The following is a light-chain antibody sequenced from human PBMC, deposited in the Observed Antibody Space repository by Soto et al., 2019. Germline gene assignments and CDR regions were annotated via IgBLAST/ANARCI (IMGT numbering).Light chain of an antibody. CDR1: QSISNN. CDR3: QQYSSAPVT. CDR2: DAS. V-gene: IGKV3D-15*01. Sequence: EIQMTQSPSTLSASLGDRATLSCRASQSISNNLAWYQQKPGQAPRPLIYDASTLATGVPARFSGSGSGTDFTLTISSLQPEDVAAYYCQQYSSAPVTFGQGTKVDIK. J-gene: IGKJ1*01.